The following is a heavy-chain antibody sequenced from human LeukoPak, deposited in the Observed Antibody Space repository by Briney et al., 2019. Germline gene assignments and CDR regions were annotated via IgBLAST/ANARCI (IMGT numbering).Heavy chain of an antibody. Sequence: SETLSLTCTVSGGSISSGGYYWSWIRQHPGKGLEWIGYIYYSGSTYYNPSLKRRVTISVDTSKNQFSLKLSSVTAADTAVYYCARAVDCSSTSCYTFDYWGQGTLVTVSS. J-gene: IGHJ4*02. CDR2: IYYSGST. CDR1: GGSISSGGYY. CDR3: ARAVDCSSTSCYTFDY. V-gene: IGHV4-31*03. D-gene: IGHD2-2*02.